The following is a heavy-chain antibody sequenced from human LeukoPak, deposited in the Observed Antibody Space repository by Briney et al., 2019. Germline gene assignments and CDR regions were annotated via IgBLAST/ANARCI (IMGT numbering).Heavy chain of an antibody. J-gene: IGHJ6*02. CDR1: GGSISSHY. CDR2: IYYSGST. V-gene: IGHV4-59*11. CDR3: ARDPLDAMDV. Sequence: SETLSLTCTVSGGSISSHYWSWIRQPPGKGLEWIGYIYYSGSTNYNPSLKSRVTISVDTSKNQFSLKLSSVTAADTAVYYCARDPLDAMDVWGQGTTVTVSS.